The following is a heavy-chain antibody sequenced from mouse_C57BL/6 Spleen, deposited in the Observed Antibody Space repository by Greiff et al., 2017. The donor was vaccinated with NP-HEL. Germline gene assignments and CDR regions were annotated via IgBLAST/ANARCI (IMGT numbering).Heavy chain of an antibody. D-gene: IGHD4-1*01. CDR1: GFTFSDYG. Sequence: EVQLVESGGGLVKPGGSLKLSCAASGFTFSDYGMHWVRQAPEKGLEWVAYIRCGCSTIDYADTVKGRFTISRDNAKNTLFLQMTSLRSEDTAMYYCARRKLTDPFAYWGQGTLVTVSA. J-gene: IGHJ3*01. CDR2: IRCGCSTI. CDR3: ARRKLTDPFAY. V-gene: IGHV5-17*01.